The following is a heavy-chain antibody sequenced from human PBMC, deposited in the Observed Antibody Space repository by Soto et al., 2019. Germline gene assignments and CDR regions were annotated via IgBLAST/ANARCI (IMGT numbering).Heavy chain of an antibody. J-gene: IGHJ4*02. Sequence: EVQLVESGGGLVQPGGSLRLSCAASGFTFSSYSMNWVRQAPGKGLEWVSYISSSSSTIYYADSVKGRFTISRDNAKNSLDLQMNSLRAEDTAVYYCARDRSYFWSGYSTHFDYWGQGTLVSVSS. D-gene: IGHD3-3*01. V-gene: IGHV3-48*01. CDR1: GFTFSSYS. CDR2: ISSSSSTI. CDR3: ARDRSYFWSGYSTHFDY.